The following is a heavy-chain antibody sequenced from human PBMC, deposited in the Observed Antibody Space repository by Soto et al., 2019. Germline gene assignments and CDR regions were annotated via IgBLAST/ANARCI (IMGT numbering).Heavy chain of an antibody. D-gene: IGHD4-4*01. CDR3: ARAVYSNYRLGYYYYYMDV. CDR1: GGSFSGYY. V-gene: IGHV4-34*01. J-gene: IGHJ6*03. Sequence: PSETLSLTCAVYGGSFSGYYWSWIRQPPGKGLEWIGEINHSGSTNYNPSLKSRVTISVDTSKTQFSLKLSSVTAADTAVYYCARAVYSNYRLGYYYYYMDVWGKGTTVTVSS. CDR2: INHSGST.